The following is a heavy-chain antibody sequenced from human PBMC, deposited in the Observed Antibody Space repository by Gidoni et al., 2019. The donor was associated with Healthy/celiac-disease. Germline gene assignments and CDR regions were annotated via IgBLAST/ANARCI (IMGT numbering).Heavy chain of an antibody. V-gene: IGHV3-11*06. J-gene: IGHJ4*02. CDR1: GFTFSDYY. CDR3: ARDENSGGSCFDY. CDR2: ISSSSSYT. Sequence: QVQLVESGGGLVKPGGSLRLSCAASGFTFSDYYMSWIRQAPGKGLGWVSYISSSSSYTNYADSVKGRFTISRDNAKNSLYLQMNSLRAEDTAVYYCARDENSGGSCFDYWGQGTLVTVSS. D-gene: IGHD2-15*01.